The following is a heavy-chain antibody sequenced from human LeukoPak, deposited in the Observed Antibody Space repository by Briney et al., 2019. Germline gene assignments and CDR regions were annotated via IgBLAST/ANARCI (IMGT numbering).Heavy chain of an antibody. V-gene: IGHV3-21*01. CDR3: ARDPGQVGATL. Sequence: GGSLRLSCAASGFTFSSYSMNWVRQAPGKGLEWVSSISSSSSYIYYPDSVKGRFTISRDNAKNSLYLQMNSLRAEDTAVYYCARDPGQVGATLGGKGTTVTVSS. CDR2: ISSSSSYI. D-gene: IGHD1-26*01. CDR1: GFTFSSYS. J-gene: IGHJ6*04.